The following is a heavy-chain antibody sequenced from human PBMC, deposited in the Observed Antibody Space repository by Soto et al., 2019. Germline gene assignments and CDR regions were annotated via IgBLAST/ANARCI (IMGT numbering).Heavy chain of an antibody. CDR2: IYYSGST. V-gene: IGHV4-59*01. D-gene: IGHD6-13*01. Sequence: PSENLFLTCTVSGGSISSYCWSWIRQPPGKGLEWIGYIYYSGSTNYNPSLKSRVTISVDTSKNQFSLKLSSVTAADTAVYYCAGSRPYNWFDPWGQGTLVTVSS. J-gene: IGHJ5*02. CDR1: GGSISSYC. CDR3: AGSRPYNWFDP.